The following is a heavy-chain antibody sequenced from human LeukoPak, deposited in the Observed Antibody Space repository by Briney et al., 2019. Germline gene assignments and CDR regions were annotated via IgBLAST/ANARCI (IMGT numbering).Heavy chain of an antibody. CDR3: ARDSGTYHTLNS. V-gene: IGHV4-38-2*02. CDR2: MFHSGST. Sequence: ASETLSLTCAVSGYSISSGFYWGWIRQTPGKGLEWIASMFHSGSTYYNPSLKTRVAISVDTSKNQFSLMLTSVTAADTAIYYCARDSGTYHTLNSWGQGTLVTVSS. J-gene: IGHJ5*02. CDR1: GYSISSGFY. D-gene: IGHD1-26*01.